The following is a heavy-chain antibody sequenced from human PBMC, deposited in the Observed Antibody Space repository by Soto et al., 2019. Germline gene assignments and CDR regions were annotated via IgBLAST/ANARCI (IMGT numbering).Heavy chain of an antibody. D-gene: IGHD3-3*01. Sequence: QVQLVESGGGVVQPGRSLRLSCAASGFTFSSCAMHWVRQAPGKGLEWVALISYDGSNKYYADSVKGRFTISIDNSKNTRYLPMNSLRAEATAVYYCARDKRELRFLEWSDYFDYWGQGTLVTVSS. CDR3: ARDKRELRFLEWSDYFDY. V-gene: IGHV3-30-3*01. CDR1: GFTFSSCA. J-gene: IGHJ4*02. CDR2: ISYDGSNK.